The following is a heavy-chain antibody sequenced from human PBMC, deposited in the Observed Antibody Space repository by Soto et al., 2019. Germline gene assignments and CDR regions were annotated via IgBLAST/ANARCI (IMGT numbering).Heavy chain of an antibody. Sequence: ASVKVSCKASGYTFTSYCISWVRQAPGQGLEWVGWISAYNGNTNYAQKLQGRVTMTTDTSTSTAYMELRSLRSDDTAVYYCARFYCSGGSCYRLFDYWGQGTLVTVSS. V-gene: IGHV1-18*01. CDR1: GYTFTSYC. CDR3: ARFYCSGGSCYRLFDY. D-gene: IGHD2-15*01. J-gene: IGHJ4*02. CDR2: ISAYNGNT.